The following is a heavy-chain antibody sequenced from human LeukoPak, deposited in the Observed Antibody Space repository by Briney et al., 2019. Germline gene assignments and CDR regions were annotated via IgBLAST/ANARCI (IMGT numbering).Heavy chain of an antibody. CDR1: GGSFRGYY. D-gene: IGHD4-23*01. V-gene: IGHV4-34*01. CDR3: ARSVVTSYYYGMDV. J-gene: IGHJ6*02. Sequence: SETLSLTCAVYGGSFRGYYWSWIRQPPGKGLEWIGEINHSGSTNYNPSLKSRVTISIDTSKNQFSLKLTSVTAADTAVYYCARSVVTSYYYGMDVWGQGTTVTVSS. CDR2: INHSGST.